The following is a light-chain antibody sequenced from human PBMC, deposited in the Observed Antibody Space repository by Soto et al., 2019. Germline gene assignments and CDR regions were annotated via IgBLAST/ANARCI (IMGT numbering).Light chain of an antibody. J-gene: IGKJ1*01. Sequence: EIVFTQSPSTLSSFPGDRVTLSFRASQYINTRLAWYQHRPGQAPRLLIYQTSIRAAGIPARFSGSGSGTEFTLTISSLQSEDFAVYYCQQYNNWPRTFGQGTKVDIK. V-gene: IGKV3D-15*01. CDR3: QQYNNWPRT. CDR2: QTS. CDR1: QYINTR.